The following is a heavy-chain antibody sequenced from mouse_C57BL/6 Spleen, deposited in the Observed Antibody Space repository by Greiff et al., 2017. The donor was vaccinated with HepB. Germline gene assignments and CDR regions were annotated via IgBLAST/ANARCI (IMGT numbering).Heavy chain of an antibody. V-gene: IGHV5-17*01. CDR2: ISSGSSTI. CDR3: ARKVRGDVRAMDY. D-gene: IGHD3-1*01. CDR1: GFTFSDYG. J-gene: IGHJ4*01. Sequence: EVQLQESGGGLVKPGGSLKLSCAASGFTFSDYGMHWVRQAPEKGLEWVAYISSGSSTIYYADTVKGRFTISRDNAKNTLFLQMTSLRSEDTAMYYCARKVRGDVRAMDYWGQGTSVTVSS.